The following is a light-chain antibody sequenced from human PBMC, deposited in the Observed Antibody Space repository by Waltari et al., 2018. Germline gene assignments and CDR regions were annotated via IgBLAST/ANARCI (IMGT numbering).Light chain of an antibody. V-gene: IGLV1-51*02. CDR2: ENT. CDR1: SSNLGHDY. Sequence: QSVLPQPPSVSAAPGPRVTSPCPGGSSNLGHDYVSWYRQFPGTAPKLLIYENTARPSGIPGRFSGSKSGTSATLDITGLQAGDEADYYCGTWDSSLSGAVFGGGTHLTVL. CDR3: GTWDSSLSGAV. J-gene: IGLJ7*01.